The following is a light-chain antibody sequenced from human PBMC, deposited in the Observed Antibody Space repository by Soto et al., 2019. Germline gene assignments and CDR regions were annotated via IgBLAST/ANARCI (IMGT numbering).Light chain of an antibody. CDR3: RHGHSLPLT. CDR2: AAS. V-gene: IGKV1-12*01. J-gene: IGKJ4*01. CDR1: QAIHSW. Sequence: DIQLTQSPSSVSASVADRVTITCRASQAIHSWLAWYQQKPGKAPDLLIFAASDLQNGVPSMFSGSGSAKQFTLAISSLQPEDLATYYCRHGHSLPLTFGVGTKV.